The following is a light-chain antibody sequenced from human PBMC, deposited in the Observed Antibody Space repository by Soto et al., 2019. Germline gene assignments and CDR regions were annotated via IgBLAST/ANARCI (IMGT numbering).Light chain of an antibody. CDR3: MQALQTPLT. V-gene: IGKV2-28*01. J-gene: IGKJ3*01. CDR2: LGS. Sequence: DIVMTQSPLSLPVTPGEPASISCSSSQSLLHTNGYNYLDWYLQKPGQSPQLLIYLGSNRASGVPDRFSGSGSGTDFTLKITTVEAEEVGVYYCMQALQTPLTFGPGTKVNIK. CDR1: QSLLHTNGYNY.